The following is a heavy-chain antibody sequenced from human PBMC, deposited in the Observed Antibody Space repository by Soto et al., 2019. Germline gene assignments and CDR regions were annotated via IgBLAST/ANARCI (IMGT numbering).Heavy chain of an antibody. Sequence: QVQLVQSGAEVKKPGASVKVSCKASGYTFTSYGITSVRQAPGQGLEWMGWISAYNGNTNYAQKLQGRVTMTTDTSTSTAYMELRSLRSDDTAVYYCARDRYYDILTGQNYYYGMDVWGQGTTVTVSS. CDR2: ISAYNGNT. J-gene: IGHJ6*02. CDR3: ARDRYYDILTGQNYYYGMDV. V-gene: IGHV1-18*01. D-gene: IGHD3-9*01. CDR1: GYTFTSYG.